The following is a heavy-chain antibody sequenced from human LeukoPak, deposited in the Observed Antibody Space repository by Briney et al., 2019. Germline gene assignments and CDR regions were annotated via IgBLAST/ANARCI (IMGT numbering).Heavy chain of an antibody. D-gene: IGHD3/OR15-3a*01. CDR3: ARDSRGARTGYSNY. Sequence: SGGSLRLSCAASGFTLSSYWMSWVRQAPGKGLEWVANIKQDGSEKYYVDSVKGRFTISRDNAKSSLYLQMNSLRAEDTAVYYCARDSRGARTGYSNYWGQGTLVTVSS. V-gene: IGHV3-7*04. CDR1: GFTLSSYW. J-gene: IGHJ4*02. CDR2: IKQDGSEK.